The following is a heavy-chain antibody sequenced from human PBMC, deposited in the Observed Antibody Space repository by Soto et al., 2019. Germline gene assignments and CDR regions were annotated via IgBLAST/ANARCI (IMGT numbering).Heavy chain of an antibody. V-gene: IGHV4-4*07. Sequence: PSETPSLTCSVSGGSINSYWWSWIRQPAGKGLEWIGRVYSSGTTDYNPSPNSRATMSVETSKNQFSLKLTSVTAADTAVYYCARDIGSYAYAEGYWGQGIQVTVSS. CDR3: ARDIGSYAYAEGY. J-gene: IGHJ4*02. CDR1: GGSINSYW. CDR2: VYSSGTT. D-gene: IGHD2-2*01.